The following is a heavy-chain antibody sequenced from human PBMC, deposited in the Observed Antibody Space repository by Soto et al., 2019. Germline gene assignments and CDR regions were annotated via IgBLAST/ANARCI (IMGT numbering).Heavy chain of an antibody. CDR2: INHSGST. D-gene: IGHD1-26*01. CDR3: ARFVQWELLRRKNYYGMDV. V-gene: IGHV4-34*01. Sequence: SETLSLTCAFYCGSFIGYYWSWIRQPPGKGLEWIGEINHSGSTNYNPSLKSRVTISVDTSKNQFSLKLSSVTAADTAVYYCARFVQWELLRRKNYYGMDVWGQGTTVTVSS. J-gene: IGHJ6*02. CDR1: CGSFIGYY.